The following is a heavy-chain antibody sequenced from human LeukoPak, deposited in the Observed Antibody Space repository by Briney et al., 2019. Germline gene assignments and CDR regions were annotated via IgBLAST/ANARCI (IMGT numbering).Heavy chain of an antibody. V-gene: IGHV4-39*07. CDR1: VGSISSSIYY. Sequence: SETLSLTCTVSVGSISSSIYYWGWIRQPPGKGLEWLGSIYYSGSHYYNPSLKSPVTISVDTSKNQFSLKLSSVTAADTAVYYCARVRESAHYYFDYWGQGTLVTVSS. J-gene: IGHJ4*02. CDR2: IYYSGSH. CDR3: ARVRESAHYYFDY.